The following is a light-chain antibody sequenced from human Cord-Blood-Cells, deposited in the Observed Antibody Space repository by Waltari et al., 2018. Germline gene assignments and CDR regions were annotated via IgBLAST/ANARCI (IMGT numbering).Light chain of an antibody. CDR1: SSDVGGYNY. Sequence: QSALTQPRSVSGSPGQSVTISCTATSSDVGGYNYVSWYQQHPGQAPKLLIYDVSKRPSGVPDRFSGSKSGNTASLTISGLQAEDEADYYCCSYAGSYTVVFGGGTKLTVL. CDR2: DVS. V-gene: IGLV2-11*01. CDR3: CSYAGSYTVV. J-gene: IGLJ2*01.